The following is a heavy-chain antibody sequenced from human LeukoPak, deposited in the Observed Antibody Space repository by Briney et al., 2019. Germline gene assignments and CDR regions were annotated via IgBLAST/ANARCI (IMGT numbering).Heavy chain of an antibody. D-gene: IGHD1-26*01. Sequence: GGSLRLSCVASGFTFSDYWMTWVRQAPGKGLEWVANIKQDGSDKKYVDSVKGRFTISRNNAKNSLYLQMDSLRDEDTAVYYCARGGGDYWGQGTLVTVTS. CDR1: GFTFSDYW. J-gene: IGHJ4*02. CDR3: ARGGGDY. V-gene: IGHV3-7*01. CDR2: IKQDGSDK.